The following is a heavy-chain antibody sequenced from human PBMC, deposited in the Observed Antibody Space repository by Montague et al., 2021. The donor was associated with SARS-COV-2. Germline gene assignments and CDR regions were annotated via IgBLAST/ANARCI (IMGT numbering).Heavy chain of an antibody. CDR1: GGSISGSNYY. CDR2: IYYSGST. J-gene: IGHJ4*02. Sequence: SETLSLTCTVSGGSISGSNYYWAWNRQPPGKGLEWIGSIYYSGSTYDNPSLKSRVSISVDTSKNQFSLKLNSVTAADTAVYYCARLLLELPGDYWGQGTLVTVSS. V-gene: IGHV4-39*01. CDR3: ARLLLELPGDY. D-gene: IGHD1-7*01.